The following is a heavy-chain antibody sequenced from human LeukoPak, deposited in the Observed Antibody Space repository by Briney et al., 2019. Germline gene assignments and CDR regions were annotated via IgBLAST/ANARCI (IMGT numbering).Heavy chain of an antibody. CDR1: GGSISSSSYY. CDR3: ARDPLSEDI. V-gene: IGHV4-39*07. Sequence: PSETLSLTCTVSGGSISSSSYYWGWIRQPPGKGLEWIGSIYYSGSTYYNPSLKSRVTISVDTSKNQFSLKLSSVTAADTAVYYCARDPLSEDIWGQGTMVTVSS. J-gene: IGHJ3*02. CDR2: IYYSGST.